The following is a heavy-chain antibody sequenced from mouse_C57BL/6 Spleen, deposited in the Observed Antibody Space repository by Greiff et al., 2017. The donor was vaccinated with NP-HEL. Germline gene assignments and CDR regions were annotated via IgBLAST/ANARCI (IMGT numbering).Heavy chain of an antibody. CDR2: IDPSDSYT. D-gene: IGHD1-1*02. CDR3: ARQVGGHYFDY. J-gene: IGHJ2*01. CDR1: GYTFTSYW. V-gene: IGHV1-69*01. Sequence: VQLQQPGAELVMPGASVKLSCKASGYTFTSYWMHWVKQRPGQGLEWIGEIDPSDSYTNYNQKFKGKATLTVDKSSSTAYMQLSSLTSEDSAVYYCARQVGGHYFDYWGQGTTLTVSS.